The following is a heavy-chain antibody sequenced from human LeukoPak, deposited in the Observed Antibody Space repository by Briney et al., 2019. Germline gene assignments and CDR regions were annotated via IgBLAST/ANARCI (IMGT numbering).Heavy chain of an antibody. V-gene: IGHV1-69*06. D-gene: IGHD3-22*01. CDR1: GYIFTNFG. J-gene: IGHJ4*02. Sequence: SVKVSCKASGYIFTNFGISWVRQAPGQGLEWMGGIIPIFGTSNYAQKFQGRVTITADKSTSTAYMELSSLRSEDTAVYYCAHLGEYDSTGYYPYWGQGTLVTVSS. CDR3: AHLGEYDSTGYYPY. CDR2: IIPIFGTS.